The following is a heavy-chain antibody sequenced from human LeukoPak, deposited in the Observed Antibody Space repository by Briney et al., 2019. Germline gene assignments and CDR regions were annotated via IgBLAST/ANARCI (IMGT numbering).Heavy chain of an antibody. J-gene: IGHJ3*02. Sequence: SVKVSCKASGGTSSSYEISWVRQAPGQGLEWMGGITPIFGTANYAQKFQGRVTITADKPTSTAYMELSSLRFEDTAVYYCATSSGLDAFGIWGQGTMVTVFS. CDR1: GGTSSSYE. D-gene: IGHD3-22*01. CDR2: ITPIFGTA. V-gene: IGHV1-69*06. CDR3: ATSSGLDAFGI.